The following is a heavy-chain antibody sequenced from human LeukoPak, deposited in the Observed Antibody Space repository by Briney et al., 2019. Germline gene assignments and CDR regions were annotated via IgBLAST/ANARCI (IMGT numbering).Heavy chain of an antibody. D-gene: IGHD2-15*01. CDR3: SRDHCSGGICYDAFHI. V-gene: IGHV1-18*01. CDR1: GYTFTSYD. CDR2: IATGSGHT. J-gene: IGHJ3*02. Sequence: ASVKVSCKASGYTFTSYDINWVRQATGQGLEWMGWIATGSGHTNYAQKLQGRVTLTTDTSTSTVYMEMRSLRSDDTAVYYCSRDHCSGGICYDAFHIWGQGTMVTVSS.